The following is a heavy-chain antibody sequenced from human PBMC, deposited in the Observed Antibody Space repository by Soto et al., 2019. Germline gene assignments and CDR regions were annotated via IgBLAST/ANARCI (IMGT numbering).Heavy chain of an antibody. Sequence: PGGSLRLSCAASGFTISSYAMHWVRQAPGKGLEWVAVISYDGSNKYYADSVKGRLTISRENSKNTLYLQMNSLRAEDTAVYYCAKGTEMATIANDAFDIWGQGTMVTVSS. CDR2: ISYDGSNK. CDR3: AKGTEMATIANDAFDI. CDR1: GFTISSYA. J-gene: IGHJ3*02. V-gene: IGHV3-30*04. D-gene: IGHD5-12*01.